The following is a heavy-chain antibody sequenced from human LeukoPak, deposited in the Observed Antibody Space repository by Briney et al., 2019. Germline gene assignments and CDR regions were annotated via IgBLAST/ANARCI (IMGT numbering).Heavy chain of an antibody. CDR2: IYYSGTT. CDR1: GGSISSSSYY. CDR3: AGASPYSSSWPNWFDP. V-gene: IGHV4-39*02. Sequence: SETLSLTCTVTGGSISSSSYYWGWIRQPPGKGREWIGSIYYSGTTYYNPALQSRVTMSEDTSNNQFSLVLRSVTAADTAVYYCAGASPYSSSWPNWFDPWGQGTLVTVSS. J-gene: IGHJ5*02. D-gene: IGHD6-13*01.